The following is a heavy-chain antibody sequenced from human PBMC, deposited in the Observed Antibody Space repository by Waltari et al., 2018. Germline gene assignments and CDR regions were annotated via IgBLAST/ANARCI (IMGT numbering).Heavy chain of an antibody. J-gene: IGHJ4*02. D-gene: IGHD1-1*01. V-gene: IGHV4-39*07. CDR3: ARVKELERTPYDFDY. CDR2: IYYSGIT. Sequence: QLQLQESGPGLVKPSETLSLTCTVSGGSISSSSYYWGWIRQPPGKGLEWIGSIYYSGITYYNPSLKSRVTISVDTSKNQLSLKLSSVTAADTAVYYCARVKELERTPYDFDYWGQGTLVTVSS. CDR1: GGSISSSSYY.